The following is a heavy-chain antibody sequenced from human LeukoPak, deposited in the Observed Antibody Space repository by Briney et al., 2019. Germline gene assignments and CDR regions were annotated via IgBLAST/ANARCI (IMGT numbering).Heavy chain of an antibody. CDR2: ISSSSSYI. V-gene: IGHV3-21*01. D-gene: IGHD3-10*01. J-gene: IGHJ4*02. CDR3: ARESELFFGETR. Sequence: GSLRLSCAASGFTFSSYSMNWVRQAPGKGLEWVSSISSSSSYIYYADSVKGRFTISRDNAKNSLYLQMNSLRAEDTAVYYCARESELFFGETRWGQGTLVTVSS. CDR1: GFTFSSYS.